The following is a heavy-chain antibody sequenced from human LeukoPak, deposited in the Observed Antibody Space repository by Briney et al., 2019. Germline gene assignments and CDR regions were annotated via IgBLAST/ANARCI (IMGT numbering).Heavy chain of an antibody. CDR1: VFTLSDYY. J-gene: IGHJ4*02. D-gene: IGHD2-2*01. CDR3: TRASRSTDH. V-gene: IGHV3-11*01. Sequence: PGVPVRLSCTASVFTLSDYYMSWIRQATGKGLEWVSCISGSGTDIYYADSVKGRFTVSRDNAMNSLYRQMNSLRADDTAVYYCTRASRSTDHWGQGALVTVSS. CDR2: ISGSGTDI.